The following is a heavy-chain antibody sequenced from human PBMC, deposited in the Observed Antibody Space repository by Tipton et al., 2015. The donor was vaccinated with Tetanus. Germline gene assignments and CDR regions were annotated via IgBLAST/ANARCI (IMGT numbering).Heavy chain of an antibody. J-gene: IGHJ2*01. CDR3: ASHGETEWYFDL. CDR2: INHSGST. Sequence: TLSLTCAVYGGSFSGYYWSWIRQPPGKGLEWIGEINHSGSTNYNPSLKSRVTISVDTSKNQFSLKLSSVTAADTAVYYCASHGETEWYFDLWGRGTLVTVSS. V-gene: IGHV4-34*01. CDR1: GGSFSGYY. D-gene: IGHD4-17*01.